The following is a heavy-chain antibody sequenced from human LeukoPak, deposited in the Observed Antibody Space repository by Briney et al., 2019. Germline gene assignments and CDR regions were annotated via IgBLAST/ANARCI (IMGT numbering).Heavy chain of an antibody. J-gene: IGHJ4*02. D-gene: IGHD3-9*01. CDR1: GFTFSSYE. CDR2: ISSSGSTI. V-gene: IGHV3-48*03. Sequence: GGSLRLSCAASGFTFSSYEMNWVRQAPGKGLEWVSYISSSGSTIYYADSVKGRFTISRDNAKNSLYLQMNSLRAEDTAVYYCARDSRPIRYFDWLSPSPFDYWGQGTLVTVSS. CDR3: ARDSRPIRYFDWLSPSPFDY.